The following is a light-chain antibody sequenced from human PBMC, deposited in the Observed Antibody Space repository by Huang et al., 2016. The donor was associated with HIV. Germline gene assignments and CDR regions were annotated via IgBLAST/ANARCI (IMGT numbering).Light chain of an antibody. CDR3: QQYVNWPLT. V-gene: IGKV3-15*01. CDR2: CPS. CDR1: QSVSNI. J-gene: IGKJ4*01. Sequence: EIVMTQSPATLSVSPEERVTLSCRASQSVSNILAWYQQKPGLAPRLLIHCPSTRAPGIPARFSGSGSGTEFTLTISSLQSEDFAVYFCQQYVNWPLTFGGGTKVEI.